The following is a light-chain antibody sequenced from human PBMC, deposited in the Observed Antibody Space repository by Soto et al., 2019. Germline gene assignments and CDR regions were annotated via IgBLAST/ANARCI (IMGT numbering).Light chain of an antibody. J-gene: IGKJ3*01. Sequence: EVVLTQSPGTLSLSPGERATLSCRASQSITNSYLAWYQQKPGQAPRLLVYAASSRATSIPDRCRGSGSGTVYTLTISKLEPEDFAKYYCQHCGGSPGFTFGAGTKVDIK. CDR2: AAS. CDR1: QSITNSY. V-gene: IGKV3-20*01. CDR3: QHCGGSPGFT.